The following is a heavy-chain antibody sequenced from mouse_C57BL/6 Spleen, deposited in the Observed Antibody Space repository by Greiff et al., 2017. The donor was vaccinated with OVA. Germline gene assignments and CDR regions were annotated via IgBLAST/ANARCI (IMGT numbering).Heavy chain of an antibody. D-gene: IGHD3-3*01. V-gene: IGHV1-59*01. Sequence: QVQLKQPGAELVRPGTSVKLSCKASGYTFTSYWMHWVKQRPGQGLEWIGVIDPSDSYTNYNQKFKGKATLTVDTSSSPAYMQLSSLTSEDSAGYYCAREGLFAYWGQGTLVTVSA. CDR2: IDPSDSYT. CDR3: AREGLFAY. J-gene: IGHJ3*01. CDR1: GYTFTSYW.